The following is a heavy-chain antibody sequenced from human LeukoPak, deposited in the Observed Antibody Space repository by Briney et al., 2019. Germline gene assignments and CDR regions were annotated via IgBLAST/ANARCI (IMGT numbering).Heavy chain of an antibody. CDR1: GYIFTNYY. CDR3: AGSLGYCTSNVCYLKY. J-gene: IGHJ4*02. CDR2: INPNSGGT. Sequence: GASVKVSCKASGYIFTNYYVHWVRQAPGQGLEWMGWINPNSGGTNYAQKFQGRVTMTRDTSISTAYMELSRLRSDDTAVYYCAGSLGYCTSNVCYLKYWGQGTLVTVSS. V-gene: IGHV1-2*02. D-gene: IGHD2-8*01.